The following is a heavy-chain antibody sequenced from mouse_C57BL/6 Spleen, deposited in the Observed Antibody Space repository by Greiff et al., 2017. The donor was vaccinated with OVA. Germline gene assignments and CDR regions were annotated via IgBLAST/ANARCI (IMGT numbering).Heavy chain of an antibody. CDR1: GYTFTDYE. J-gene: IGHJ3*01. CDR3: TSHGSSYVDGFAY. Sequence: QVQLQESGAELVRPGASVTLSCKASGYTFTDYEMHWVKQTPVHGLEWIGAIDPETGGTAYTQKFKGKAILTADKSSSTAYMELRILTSEDSDVDDCTSHGSSYVDGFAYWGQGTLVTVSA. V-gene: IGHV1-15*01. D-gene: IGHD1-1*01. CDR2: IDPETGGT.